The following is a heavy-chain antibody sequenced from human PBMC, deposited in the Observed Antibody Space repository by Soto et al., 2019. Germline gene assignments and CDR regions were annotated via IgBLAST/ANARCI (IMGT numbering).Heavy chain of an antibody. Sequence: GASVKVSCKASGGTFSSYAISWVRQAPGQRLEWMGWINAGNGNTKYSQKLQGRVTITRDTSASTAYMELSSLRSEDTAVYYCARDMMWFGELWDGMDVWGQGTTVTVSS. CDR3: ARDMMWFGELWDGMDV. J-gene: IGHJ6*02. CDR2: INAGNGNT. D-gene: IGHD3-10*01. V-gene: IGHV1-3*01. CDR1: GGTFSSYA.